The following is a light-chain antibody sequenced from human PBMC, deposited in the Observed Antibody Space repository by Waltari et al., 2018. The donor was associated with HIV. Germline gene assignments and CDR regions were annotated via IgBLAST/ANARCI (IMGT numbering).Light chain of an antibody. CDR2: EVS. V-gene: IGLV2-14*01. J-gene: IGLJ1*01. CDR1: SSDVGGYNS. CDR3: SSFTSSSTLYV. Sequence: QSALTQSASVSGSPGQSITISCTGTSSDVGGYNSVSWYQQHPGKAPKFMIYEVSNRPSGVSNRFSGSKSGNTASLTISGLQAEDEADYYCSSFTSSSTLYVFGTGTKVTVL.